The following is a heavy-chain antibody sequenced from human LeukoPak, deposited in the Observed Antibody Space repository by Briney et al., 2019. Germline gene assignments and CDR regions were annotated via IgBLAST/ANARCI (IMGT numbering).Heavy chain of an antibody. Sequence: GGSLRLSCAASGFTFSSYGMHWVRQAPGKGLEWVAVIRYDGSNKYYADSVKGRFTISRDNSKNTLYLQMNSLRAEDTAVYYCAKDAGNWNDVNYFDYWGQGTLVTVSS. CDR2: IRYDGSNK. J-gene: IGHJ4*02. V-gene: IGHV3-30*02. CDR3: AKDAGNWNDVNYFDY. D-gene: IGHD1-20*01. CDR1: GFTFSSYG.